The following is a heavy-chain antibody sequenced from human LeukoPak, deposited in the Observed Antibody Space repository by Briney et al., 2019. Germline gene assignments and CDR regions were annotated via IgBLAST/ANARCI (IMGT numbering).Heavy chain of an antibody. D-gene: IGHD3-22*01. CDR3: AKGAYYYEPGYFAY. J-gene: IGHJ4*02. CDR1: GFSIFS. Sequence: GGSRRLSCAASGFSIFSLNWVRQAPGKGLEWVSSISCASYYTSYADPVKGRSTISRDTAKHRLYLQMSSLSAEDTAVYYCAKGAYYYEPGYFAYWGQGTLVTVSS. CDR2: ISCASYYT. V-gene: IGHV3-21*01.